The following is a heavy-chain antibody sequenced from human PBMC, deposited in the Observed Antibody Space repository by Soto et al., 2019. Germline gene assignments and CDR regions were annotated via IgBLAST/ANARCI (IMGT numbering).Heavy chain of an antibody. Sequence: SETLSLTCSVSGGSMSKFYWSWIRPSAGKGREWMGFIYPTGTSYYNPSLRSRVTISIDTSKSQFSMKLNSVTAADTAVYYCARVMAAMQNWLDPWGQGTLVTVSA. CDR2: IYPTGTS. D-gene: IGHD2-2*01. V-gene: IGHV4-4*09. CDR1: GGSMSKFY. J-gene: IGHJ5*02. CDR3: ARVMAAMQNWLDP.